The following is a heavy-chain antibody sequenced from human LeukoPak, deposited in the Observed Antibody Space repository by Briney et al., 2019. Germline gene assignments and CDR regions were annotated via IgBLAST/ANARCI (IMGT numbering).Heavy chain of an antibody. CDR3: ARGLYGQQLGDI. CDR1: GYTFTGYY. V-gene: IGHV1-2*02. J-gene: IGHJ3*02. Sequence: GASVKVSCKASGYTFTGYYMHWVRQAPGQGLEWMGWINPNSGGTNYAQKFQGRVTMTRDTSISTAYMELRSLRSDDTAVYYCARGLYGQQLGDIWGQGTMVTVSS. D-gene: IGHD6-13*01. CDR2: INPNSGGT.